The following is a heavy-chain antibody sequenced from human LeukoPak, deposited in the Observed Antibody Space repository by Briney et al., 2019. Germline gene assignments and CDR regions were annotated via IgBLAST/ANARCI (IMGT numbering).Heavy chain of an antibody. D-gene: IGHD5-12*01. CDR1: GGSISSGSYY. Sequence: SQTLSLTCTVSGGSISSGSYYWSWIRRPAGKGLEWIGRIYTSGSTNYNPSLKSRVTISVDTSKNQFSLKLSSVTAADTAVYYCASSKRGYSGYAGYFDYWGQGTLVTVSS. CDR2: IYTSGST. J-gene: IGHJ4*02. V-gene: IGHV4-61*02. CDR3: ASSKRGYSGYAGYFDY.